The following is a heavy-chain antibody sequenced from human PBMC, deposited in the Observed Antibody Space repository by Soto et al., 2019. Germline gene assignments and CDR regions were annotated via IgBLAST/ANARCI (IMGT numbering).Heavy chain of an antibody. J-gene: IGHJ5*02. CDR3: ARLYCSSTSCYISPDNWFDP. CDR1: GYTLTELS. D-gene: IGHD2-2*01. CDR2: FDPEDGET. V-gene: IGHV1-24*01. Sequence: GASVKVSCKVSGYTLTELSMHWVRQAPGKGLEWMGGFDPEDGETIYAQKFQGRVTMTEDTSTDTAYMELSSLRSEDTAVYYCARLYCSSTSCYISPDNWFDPWGQGTLVTVSS.